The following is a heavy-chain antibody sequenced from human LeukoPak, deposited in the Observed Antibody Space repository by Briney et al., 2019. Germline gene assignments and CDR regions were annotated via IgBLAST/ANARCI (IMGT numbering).Heavy chain of an antibody. V-gene: IGHV3-30*04. Sequence: PGGSLRLSCAASRFTFSNYAIHWVRQAPGKGLDWVAFISYDGIHKYYSDSVKGRFTISRDNSGNTMYLQMNSLRIEDTAVYYCARDGPNSAFDIWGQGTMVTVSS. D-gene: IGHD2/OR15-2a*01. CDR3: ARDGPNSAFDI. CDR1: RFTFSNYA. J-gene: IGHJ3*02. CDR2: ISYDGIHK.